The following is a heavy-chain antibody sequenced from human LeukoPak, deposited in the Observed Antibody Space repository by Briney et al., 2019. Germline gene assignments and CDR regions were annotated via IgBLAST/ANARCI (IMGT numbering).Heavy chain of an antibody. CDR3: ARVNDYGDSKIDY. D-gene: IGHD4-17*01. CDR2: IYYSGST. V-gene: IGHV4-59*01. CDR1: GGSISSYY. Sequence: SETLSLTCTVSGGSISSYYWSWIRQPPGKGLEWTGYIYYSGSTNYNPSLKSRVTISVDTSKNQFSLKLGSVTAADTAVYYCARVNDYGDSKIDYWGQGTLVTVSS. J-gene: IGHJ4*02.